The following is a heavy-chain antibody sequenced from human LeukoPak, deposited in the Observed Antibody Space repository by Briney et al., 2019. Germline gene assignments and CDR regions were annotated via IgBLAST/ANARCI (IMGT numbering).Heavy chain of an antibody. D-gene: IGHD3-10*01. CDR3: ARLHGSGT. CDR2: INHSGST. J-gene: IGHJ5*02. V-gene: IGHV4-34*01. CDR1: GGSFSGYY. Sequence: SSETLSLTCAVYGGSFSGYYWSWIRQPPGKGLEWIGEINHSGSTNYNPSLKSRVTISVDTSKNQFSLKLSSVTAADTAVYYCARLHGSGTWGQGTLVTVSS.